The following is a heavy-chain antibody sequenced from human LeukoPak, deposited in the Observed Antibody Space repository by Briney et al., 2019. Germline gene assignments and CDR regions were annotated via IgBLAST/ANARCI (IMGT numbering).Heavy chain of an antibody. D-gene: IGHD2-2*01. CDR2: MNPNSGNT. V-gene: IGHV1-8*01. Sequence: GASVKVSCKASGYTFTSCDINWVRQATGQGLEWMGWMNPNSGNTGYAQKFQGRVTMTRNTSISTAYMELSSLRSEDTAVYYCARAASMVVPAASFDPWGQGTLVTVSS. CDR1: GYTFTSCD. J-gene: IGHJ5*02. CDR3: ARAASMVVPAASFDP.